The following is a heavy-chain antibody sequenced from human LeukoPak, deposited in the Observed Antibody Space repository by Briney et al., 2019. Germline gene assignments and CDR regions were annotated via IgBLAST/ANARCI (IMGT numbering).Heavy chain of an antibody. D-gene: IGHD3-10*01. J-gene: IGHJ3*01. V-gene: IGHV3-23*01. CDR1: GFTISVYA. Sequence: GGSLRLSCAASGFTISVYAMSWVRQAPGRGLEWVSSVSRSGDSTYYADSAKGRFTISRDNSKNTLSLQVNSLRAEDTAAYYCAKSGRLLWFGEEWGDSFDLWGHGTMVTVPS. CDR2: VSRSGDST. CDR3: AKSGRLLWFGEEWGDSFDL.